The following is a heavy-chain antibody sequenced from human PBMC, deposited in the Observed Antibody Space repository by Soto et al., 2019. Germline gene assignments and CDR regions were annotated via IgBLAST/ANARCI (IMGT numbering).Heavy chain of an antibody. CDR3: ARVISDDFWSGYTYQAYYHYGMDV. CDR1: GGTFSSYA. CDR2: IIPIFGTA. D-gene: IGHD3-3*01. Sequence: SVKVSCKASGGTFSSYAISWVRHAPGQGLEWMGGIIPIFGTANYAQKFQGRVTITADESTSTAYMELSSLRSEDTAVYYCARVISDDFWSGYTYQAYYHYGMDVWGQGTTVTVSS. J-gene: IGHJ6*02. V-gene: IGHV1-69*13.